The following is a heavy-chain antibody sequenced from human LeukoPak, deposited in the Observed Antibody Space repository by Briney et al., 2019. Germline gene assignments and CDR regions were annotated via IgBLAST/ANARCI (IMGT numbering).Heavy chain of an antibody. D-gene: IGHD3-3*01. V-gene: IGHV1-8*01. Sequence: ASVTVSCKASGYTFTSYDINWVRQATGQGLEWMGWMNPNSGNTGYAQKFQGRVTMTRNTSISTAYMELSSLRSEDTAVYYCARVPSYDFWSGYFNWFDPWGQGTLVTVSS. CDR3: ARVPSYDFWSGYFNWFDP. CDR1: GYTFTSYD. J-gene: IGHJ5*02. CDR2: MNPNSGNT.